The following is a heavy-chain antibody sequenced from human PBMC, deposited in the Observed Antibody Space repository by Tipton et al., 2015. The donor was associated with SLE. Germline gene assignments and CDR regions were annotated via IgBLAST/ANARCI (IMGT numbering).Heavy chain of an antibody. V-gene: IGHV4-39*07. CDR1: GGSISSSSYY. J-gene: IGHJ3*02. CDR2: SYYSGST. D-gene: IGHD1-14*01. Sequence: TPSLTCTVSGGSISSSSYYWGWIRQPPGKGLAWLGSSYYSGSTYYNPSLKSRVTISVDTSKNQFSLKLSSVTAADTAVYYCARWTRKAFDIWGQGTMVTVSS. CDR3: ARWTRKAFDI.